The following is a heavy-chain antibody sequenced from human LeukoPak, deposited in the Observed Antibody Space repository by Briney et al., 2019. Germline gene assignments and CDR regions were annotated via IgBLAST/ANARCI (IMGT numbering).Heavy chain of an antibody. V-gene: IGHV3-23*01. CDR2: ISGSGGST. CDR3: AKDRSHDYRSDY. J-gene: IGHJ4*02. CDR1: GFTFSSYA. Sequence: GGSLRLSCAASGFTFSSYAMSWVRQAPGKGLGWVSAISGSGGSTYYADSVKGRFTISRDNSKNTLYLQMNSLRAEDTAVYYCAKDRSHDYRSDYWGQGTLVTVSS. D-gene: IGHD4-11*01.